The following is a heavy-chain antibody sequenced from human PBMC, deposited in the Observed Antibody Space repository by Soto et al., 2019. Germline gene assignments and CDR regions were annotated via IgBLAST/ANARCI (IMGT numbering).Heavy chain of an antibody. V-gene: IGHV1-18*04. CDR1: GGTFASCG. Sequence: ASVKVCCKACGGTFASCGSSWVRQAPGQGLEWMGWISAYNGNTNYAQKLQGRVTMTTDTSTSTAYMELRSLRSDDTAVYYCARDRITVSRVSGYALDVCGQGPPVTVSS. J-gene: IGHJ6*02. CDR2: ISAYNGNT. CDR3: ARDRITVSRVSGYALDV. D-gene: IGHD3-10*02.